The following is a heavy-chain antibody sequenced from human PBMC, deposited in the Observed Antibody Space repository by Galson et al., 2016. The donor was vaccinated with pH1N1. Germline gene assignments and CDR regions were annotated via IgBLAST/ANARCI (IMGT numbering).Heavy chain of an antibody. J-gene: IGHJ6*03. CDR3: ARTSGYDFWSGYYANLDYYMDV. CDR1: GYSISSGYY. Sequence: ETLSLTCAVSGYSISSGYYWGWIRQPPGKGLEWIGSIYHSGSTYYNPSLKSRVTISVDTSKHQFSLKLSSVTAADTAVYYCARTSGYDFWSGYYANLDYYMDVWGKGTTVTVSS. V-gene: IGHV4-38-2*01. CDR2: IYHSGST. D-gene: IGHD3-3*01.